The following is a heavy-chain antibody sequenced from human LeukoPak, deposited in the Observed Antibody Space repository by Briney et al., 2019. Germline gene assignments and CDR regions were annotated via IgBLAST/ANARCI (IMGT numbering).Heavy chain of an antibody. J-gene: IGHJ4*02. CDR2: INPNSGGT. CDR1: GYTFTGYY. Sequence: GASVKVSCKASGYTFTGYYMHWVRQAPGQGLEWMGWINPNSGGTNYAQKFQGRVTMTRDTSISTAYMELSRLRSDDMAVYYCARDVGGAAVFDYWGQGTLVTVSS. D-gene: IGHD1-26*01. CDR3: ARDVGGAAVFDY. V-gene: IGHV1-2*02.